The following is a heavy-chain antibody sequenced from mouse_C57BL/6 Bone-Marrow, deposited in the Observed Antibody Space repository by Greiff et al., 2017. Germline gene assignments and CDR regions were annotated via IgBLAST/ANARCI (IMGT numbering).Heavy chain of an antibody. D-gene: IGHD2-4*01. Sequence: QVHVKQPGAELVKPGASVKLSCKASGYTFTSYWMHWVKQRPGQGLEWIGMIHPNSGSTNYNEKFKSKATLTVDKSSSTAYMQLSSLTSEDSAVYYCARCYYDPWFAYWGQGTLVTVSA. J-gene: IGHJ3*01. CDR3: ARCYYDPWFAY. CDR2: IHPNSGST. V-gene: IGHV1-64*01. CDR1: GYTFTSYW.